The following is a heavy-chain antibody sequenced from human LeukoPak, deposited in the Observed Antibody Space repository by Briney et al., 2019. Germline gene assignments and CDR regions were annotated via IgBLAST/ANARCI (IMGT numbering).Heavy chain of an antibody. J-gene: IGHJ6*02. V-gene: IGHV4-34*01. CDR2: INHSGST. Sequence: SETLPLTCAVYGGSFSGYYWSWIRQPPGKGLEWIGEINHSGSTNYNPSLKSRVTISVDTSKNQFSLKLSSMTAADTAVYYCARGLWFGELCGMDVWGQGTTVTVSS. CDR3: ARGLWFGELCGMDV. CDR1: GGSFSGYY. D-gene: IGHD3-10*01.